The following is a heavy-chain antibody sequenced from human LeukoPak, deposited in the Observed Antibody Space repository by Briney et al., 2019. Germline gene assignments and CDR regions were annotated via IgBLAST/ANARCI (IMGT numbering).Heavy chain of an antibody. V-gene: IGHV1-24*01. D-gene: IGHD1-1*01. CDR1: GFTFSSYW. J-gene: IGHJ3*02. CDR3: ATRWLQLGGAFDI. CDR2: FDPEDGET. Sequence: GGSLRLSCAASGFTFSSYWMSWVRQAPGKGLEWMGGFDPEDGETIYAQKFQGRVTMTEDTSTDTAYMELSSLRSEDTAVYYCATRWLQLGGAFDIWGQGTMVTVSS.